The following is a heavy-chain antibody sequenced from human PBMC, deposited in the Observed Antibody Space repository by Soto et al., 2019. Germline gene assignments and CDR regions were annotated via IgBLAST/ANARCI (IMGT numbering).Heavy chain of an antibody. V-gene: IGHV4-61*01. CDR2: IYYSGST. Sequence: SETLSLTCTVSGGSVSSGSYYWSLIRQPPGKGLEWIGYIYYSGSTNYNPSLKSRVTISVDTSKNQFSLKLSSVTAADTAVYYCARGKYSGSYYDWFDPWGQGTLVTVSS. CDR3: ARGKYSGSYYDWFDP. J-gene: IGHJ5*02. D-gene: IGHD1-26*01. CDR1: GGSVSSGSYY.